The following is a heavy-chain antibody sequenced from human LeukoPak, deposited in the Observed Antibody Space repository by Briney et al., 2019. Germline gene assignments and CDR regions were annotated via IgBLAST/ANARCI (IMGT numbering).Heavy chain of an antibody. Sequence: PGGSLRLSCAASGFTFSSYEMTWVRQAPGKGLEWVSYISSSGSTIYYADSVKGRFTISRDNAQKSLYLQMNSLRAEDTAVYYCTGEYIRGMADYWGQGTVVIVSS. CDR1: GFTFSSYE. V-gene: IGHV3-48*03. CDR2: ISSSGSTI. J-gene: IGHJ4*02. CDR3: TGEYIRGMADY. D-gene: IGHD6-13*01.